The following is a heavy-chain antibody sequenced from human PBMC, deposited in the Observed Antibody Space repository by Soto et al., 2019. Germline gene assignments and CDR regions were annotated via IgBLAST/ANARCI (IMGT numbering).Heavy chain of an antibody. Sequence: DVQLVESGGVVVQPGGSLRLSCAASGFTFDDYTMHWVRQAPGKGLAWVSLISWDGRSTYYADSMKGRFTISRANSKNSLYLQINSLSTEDNVLYYCAKDPGASRWLEYWGPATLVSVSS. J-gene: IGHJ4*02. CDR1: GFTFDDYT. V-gene: IGHV3-43*01. CDR3: AKDPGASRWLEY. CDR2: ISWDGRST. D-gene: IGHD6-19*01.